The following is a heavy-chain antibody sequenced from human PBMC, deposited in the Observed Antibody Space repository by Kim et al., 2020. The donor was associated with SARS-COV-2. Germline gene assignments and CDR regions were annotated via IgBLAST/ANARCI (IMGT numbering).Heavy chain of an antibody. Sequence: GGSLRLSCAASGFTFSNAWMSWVRQAPGKGLEWVGRIKSKTDGGTTDYAAPVKGRFTISRDDSKNTLYLQMNSLKTEDTAVYYCTTDLGWFGELGFLDYWGQGTLVTVSS. CDR3: TTDLGWFGELGFLDY. V-gene: IGHV3-15*01. D-gene: IGHD3-10*01. CDR2: IKSKTDGGTT. CDR1: GFTFSNAW. J-gene: IGHJ4*02.